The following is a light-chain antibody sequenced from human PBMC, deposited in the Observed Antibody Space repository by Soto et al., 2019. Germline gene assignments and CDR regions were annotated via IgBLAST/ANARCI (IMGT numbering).Light chain of an antibody. CDR3: QSHDSTLRSVV. J-gene: IGLJ2*01. V-gene: IGLV1-40*01. Sequence: QSVLTQPPSVSGAPGQRVTISCTESSSNIGAGFDVHWYHQIPGTAPKLLIYGNTNRPSGVPDRFSGSKSGASASLAITGLQAEDEADYFCQSHDSTLRSVVFGGGTKLTVL. CDR1: SSNIGAGFD. CDR2: GNT.